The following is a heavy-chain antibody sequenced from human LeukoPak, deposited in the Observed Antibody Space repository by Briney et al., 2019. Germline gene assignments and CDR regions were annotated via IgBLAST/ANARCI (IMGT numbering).Heavy chain of an antibody. CDR2: TYYSGGT. J-gene: IGHJ4*02. D-gene: IGHD6-19*01. V-gene: IGHV4-59*08. CDR3: ARRGYSSGWYEGYFDQ. Sequence: SESLSLTCTVAGGSMTSYYWTWIRQAPGKGLEWIGHTYYSGGTNYNPSLKGRVAISADTSKNQFSLKLNSVTAADTAVYCCARRGYSSGWYEGYFDQWGQGTLVTVSS. CDR1: GGSMTSYY.